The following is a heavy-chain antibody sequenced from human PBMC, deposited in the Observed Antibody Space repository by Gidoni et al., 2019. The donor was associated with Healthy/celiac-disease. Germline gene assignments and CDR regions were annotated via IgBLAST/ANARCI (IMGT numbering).Heavy chain of an antibody. CDR3: AKDIGGDYSYIDY. D-gene: IGHD4-17*01. CDR2: ISWNSGSI. J-gene: IGHJ4*02. Sequence: EVQLVESGGGLVQPGRSLRLSIAASGFTCDDYAMHWVRQAPGKGLEWVSGISWNSGSIGYADSVKGRFTISRDNAKNSLYLQMNSLRAEDTALYYCAKDIGGDYSYIDYWGQGTLVTVSS. V-gene: IGHV3-9*01. CDR1: GFTCDDYA.